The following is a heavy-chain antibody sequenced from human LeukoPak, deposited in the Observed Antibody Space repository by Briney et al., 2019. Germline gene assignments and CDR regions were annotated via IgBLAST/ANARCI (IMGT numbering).Heavy chain of an antibody. Sequence: GGSLRLSCAASGFTFSSYGMHWVRQAPGKGLEWVAVISYDGSNKYYADSVKGRFAISRDNSKNTLYLQMNSLRAEDTAVYYCARDKANWGLFDYWGQGTLVTVSS. V-gene: IGHV3-30*03. D-gene: IGHD7-27*01. CDR1: GFTFSSYG. CDR2: ISYDGSNK. CDR3: ARDKANWGLFDY. J-gene: IGHJ4*02.